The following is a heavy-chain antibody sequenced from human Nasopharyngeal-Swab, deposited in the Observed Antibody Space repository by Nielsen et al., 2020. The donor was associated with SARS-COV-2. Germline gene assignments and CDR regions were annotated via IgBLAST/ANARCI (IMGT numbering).Heavy chain of an antibody. Sequence: GESLKISCAASGFTFSSYEMNWVRQAPGKGLEWVSYISSSGSTIYYADSLKGRFTISRDNAKNSLYLQMNSLRAEDTAVYYCARDPIYSSMRNVFDYWGQGTLVTVSS. D-gene: IGHD3-10*01. CDR3: ARDPIYSSMRNVFDY. J-gene: IGHJ4*02. V-gene: IGHV3-48*03. CDR2: ISSSGSTI. CDR1: GFTFSSYE.